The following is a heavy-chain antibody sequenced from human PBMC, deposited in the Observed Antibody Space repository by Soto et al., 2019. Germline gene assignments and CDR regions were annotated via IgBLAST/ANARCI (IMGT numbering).Heavy chain of an antibody. V-gene: IGHV1-3*01. J-gene: IGHJ3*02. CDR1: GYTFTSYA. D-gene: IGHD3-22*01. CDR3: ARFDRHDAFNI. CDR2: INAGNGNT. Sequence: ASVKVSCKASGYTFTSYAMHWVRQAPGQRLECMGWINAGNGNTKYSQKLQGRVTTTRDTSASTAYMELSSLSSEDTAVYYCARFDRHDAFNIWGQGTMVTFSS.